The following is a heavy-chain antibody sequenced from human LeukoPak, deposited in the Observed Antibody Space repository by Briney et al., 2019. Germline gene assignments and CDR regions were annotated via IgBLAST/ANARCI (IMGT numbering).Heavy chain of an antibody. V-gene: IGHV3-66*02. D-gene: IGHD5-12*01. CDR1: GFTVSSNY. CDR2: IYSGGST. CDR3: AREGVATTPPYFDY. J-gene: IGHJ4*02. Sequence: PGGSLRLSCAASGFTVSSNYMSWVRQAPGKGLEWVSVIYSGGSTYYADSVKGRFTISRDNSKNTLYLQTNSLRAEDTAVYYCAREGVATTPPYFDYWGQGTLVTVSS.